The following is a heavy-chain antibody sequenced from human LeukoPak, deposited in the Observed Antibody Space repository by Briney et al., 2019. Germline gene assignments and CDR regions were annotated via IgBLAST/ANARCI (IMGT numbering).Heavy chain of an antibody. V-gene: IGHV4-59*01. Sequence: SETLSLTCTVPGGSITSYYWGWIPQPPGKGLEWIGYIYYSGSTNYNPSLKSRVTISVDTSKNQFSLKLSSVTAADTAVYYCARGFRGYSYGLDYWGQGTLVTVSS. CDR1: GGSITSYY. J-gene: IGHJ4*02. CDR2: IYYSGST. CDR3: ARGFRGYSYGLDY. D-gene: IGHD5-18*01.